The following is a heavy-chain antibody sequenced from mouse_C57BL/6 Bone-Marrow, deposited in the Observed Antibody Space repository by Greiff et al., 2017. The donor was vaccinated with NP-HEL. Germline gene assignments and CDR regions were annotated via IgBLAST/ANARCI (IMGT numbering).Heavy chain of an antibody. CDR2: ISSGSSTI. J-gene: IGHJ4*01. CDR1: GFTFSDYG. D-gene: IGHD2-1*01. V-gene: IGHV5-17*01. CDR3: ARTRGNYEDYYAMDY. Sequence: EVKLVESGGGLVKPGGSLKLSCAASGFTFSDYGMHWVRQAPEKGLEWVAYISSGSSTIYYADTVKGRFTISIDNAKNTLFLQSTSLRSEDTAMYYCARTRGNYEDYYAMDYWGQGTSVTVSS.